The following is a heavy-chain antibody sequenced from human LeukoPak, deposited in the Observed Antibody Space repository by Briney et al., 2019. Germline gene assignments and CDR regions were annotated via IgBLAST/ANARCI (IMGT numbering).Heavy chain of an antibody. V-gene: IGHV3-23*01. CDR1: GFTFSSYA. Sequence: GGSLRLSCAASGFTFSSYAMSWVRQAPGKGLEWVSAISGSGGSTYYADSVKGRFSISRDNSKNTLYLQMNSLRAEDTAVYYCAKPSGQRDYYDSSDYYRYWGQGTLVTVSS. CDR2: ISGSGGST. J-gene: IGHJ4*02. CDR3: AKPSGQRDYYDSSDYYRY. D-gene: IGHD3-22*01.